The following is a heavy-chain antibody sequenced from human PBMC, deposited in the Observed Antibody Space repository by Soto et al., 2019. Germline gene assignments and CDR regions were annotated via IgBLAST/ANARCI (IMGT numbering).Heavy chain of an antibody. CDR2: INPSGGST. D-gene: IGHD5-18*01. J-gene: IGHJ5*02. CDR3: ARVYPSDTRYGYVGNNWLDP. CDR1: GYTFTSYY. V-gene: IGHV1-46*03. Sequence: ASVKVSCKASGYTFTSYYMHWVRQAPGQGLEWMGIINPSGGSTSYAQKFQGRVTMTRDTSTSTVYMELSSLRSEDTAVYYCARVYPSDTRYGYVGNNWLDPWGQGTLVTVPS.